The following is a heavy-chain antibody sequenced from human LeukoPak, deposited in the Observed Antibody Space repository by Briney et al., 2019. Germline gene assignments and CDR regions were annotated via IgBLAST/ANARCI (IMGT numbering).Heavy chain of an antibody. CDR1: GGSFSGYY. CDR2: INHSGST. V-gene: IGHV4-34*01. CDR3: ARGLSRRYFDL. D-gene: IGHD3-10*01. Sequence: SETLSLTCAVYGGSFSGYYWSWIRQPPGKGLEWIGEINHSGSTNYNPSLKRRVTISVDTPKNQFSLKLSSVTAADTAVYYCARGLSRRYFDLWGRGTLVTVSS. J-gene: IGHJ2*01.